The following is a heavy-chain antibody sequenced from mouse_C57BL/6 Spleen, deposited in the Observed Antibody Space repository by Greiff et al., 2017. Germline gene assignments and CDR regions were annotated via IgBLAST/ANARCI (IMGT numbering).Heavy chain of an antibody. V-gene: IGHV10-3*01. D-gene: IGHD1-1*01. CDR2: IRSESSNYAT. J-gene: IGHJ2*01. CDR3: MREDYGSSYYFDY. CDR1: GFTFNTYA. Sequence: EVKLQESGGGLVQPKGSLKLSCAASGFTFNTYAMHWVRQAPGKGLEWVARIRSESSNYATYYADSLKDRFTISRDDSLSMLYLRMDNLKTEDTAMYNVMREDYGSSYYFDYWGQGTTRTVSS.